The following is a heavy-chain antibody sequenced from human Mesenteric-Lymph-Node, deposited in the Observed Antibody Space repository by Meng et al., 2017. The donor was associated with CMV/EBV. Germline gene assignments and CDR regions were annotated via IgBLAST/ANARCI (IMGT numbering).Heavy chain of an antibody. CDR2: ISAYNGNT. CDR3: ARVILRFLEGTYYYYGMDV. J-gene: IGHJ6*02. CDR1: GYTFTSYG. Sequence: ASVKVSCKASGYTFTSYGISWVRQAPGQGLEWMGWISAYNGNTNYAQKLQGRVTMTTDTSTSTAYMELRSLRSDDTAVYYCARVILRFLEGTYYYYGMDVWGQGTTVTVSS. V-gene: IGHV1-18*01. D-gene: IGHD3-3*01.